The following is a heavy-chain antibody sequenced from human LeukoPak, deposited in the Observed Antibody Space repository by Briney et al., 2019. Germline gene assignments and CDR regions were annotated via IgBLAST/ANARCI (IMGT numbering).Heavy chain of an antibody. CDR2: IYYSGST. CDR1: GGFISSYY. Sequence: SETLSLTCTVSGGFISSYYWSWIRQPPGKGLEWIGYIYYSGSTSYNPSLKSRVTMSADTSKNQFSLRLSSVTAADTAVYYCARRGAYSGNDLAWYFDLSGRGTLVTVSS. V-gene: IGHV4-59*08. D-gene: IGHD5-12*01. CDR3: ARRGAYSGNDLAWYFDL. J-gene: IGHJ2*01.